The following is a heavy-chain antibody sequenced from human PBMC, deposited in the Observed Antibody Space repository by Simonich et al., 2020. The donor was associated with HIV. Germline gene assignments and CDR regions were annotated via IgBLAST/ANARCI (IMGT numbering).Heavy chain of an antibody. V-gene: IGHV4-38-2*01. D-gene: IGHD3-16*01. CDR3: ARNTATRGSNWYFDL. CDR2: IYHGGST. Sequence: QVQLQESGPGLVKPSETLSLTCAVSGYSISSGYYWGWIRQPPGKGLEWIGSIYHGGSTYDNPSLKRRVTISVDTAKNQFSLKLSSVTAADTAVYYCARNTATRGSNWYFDLWGRGTLVTVSS. CDR1: GYSISSGYY. J-gene: IGHJ2*01.